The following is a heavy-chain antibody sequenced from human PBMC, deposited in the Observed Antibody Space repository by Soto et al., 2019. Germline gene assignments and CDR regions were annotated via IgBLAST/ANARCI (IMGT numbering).Heavy chain of an antibody. CDR2: ISGSGGST. CDR1: GFTFSSYA. Sequence: GGSLRLSCAASGFTFSSYAMSWVRQAPGKGLEWVSAISGSGGSTYYADSVKGRFTISRDNSKNTLYLQMNSLRAEDTAVYYCAKDTNPPQVGAIFYLFDYWGQGTLVTVSS. J-gene: IGHJ4*02. CDR3: AKDTNPPQVGAIFYLFDY. D-gene: IGHD1-26*01. V-gene: IGHV3-23*01.